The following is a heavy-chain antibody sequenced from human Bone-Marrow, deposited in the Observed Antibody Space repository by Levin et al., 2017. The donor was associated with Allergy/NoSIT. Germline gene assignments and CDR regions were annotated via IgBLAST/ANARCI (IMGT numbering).Heavy chain of an antibody. V-gene: IGHV3-30*04. D-gene: IGHD3-3*01. CDR2: ISFDGSKE. J-gene: IGHJ6*02. Sequence: PGGSLRLSCVASAFGFSSYSMYWVRQAPGKGLEWVAVISFDGSKENYADSVRGRFTISRDNSKNTLYLQMNTLRPDDTAVYYCARDRGTYYDYWSGNYNRAPDRGPQEINYFVMDIWGQGTTVIVSS. CDR3: ARDRGTYYDYWSGNYNRAPDRGPQEINYFVMDI. CDR1: AFGFSSYS.